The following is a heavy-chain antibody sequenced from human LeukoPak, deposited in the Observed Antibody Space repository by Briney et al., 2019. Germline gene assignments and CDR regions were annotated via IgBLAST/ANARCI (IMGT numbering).Heavy chain of an antibody. Sequence: GGSLRLSCAASGFTFSNAWLNWVRQAPGKGLEWVGHIKSKTDGGTTDYAAPVKGRFTISRDDSKNTLFLQMNSLRTEDTAVYYCTLPWGSGSYYDYWGQGTLVTVSS. J-gene: IGHJ4*02. CDR1: GFTFSNAW. CDR3: TLPWGSGSYYDY. CDR2: IKSKTDGGTT. V-gene: IGHV3-15*01. D-gene: IGHD3-10*01.